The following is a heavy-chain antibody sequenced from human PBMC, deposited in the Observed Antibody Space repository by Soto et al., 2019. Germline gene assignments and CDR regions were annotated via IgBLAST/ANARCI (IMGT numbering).Heavy chain of an antibody. CDR2: IIPIFGTA. CDR1: GGTFSSYA. D-gene: IGHD5-18*01. J-gene: IGHJ3*02. Sequence: ASVKVSCKASGGTFSSYAISWVRQAPGQGLEWMGGIIPIFGTANYAQKFQGRVTITADESTSTAYMELSSLRSEDTAVYYCAREPGSYGQPDIWGQGTMVTVSS. V-gene: IGHV1-69*13. CDR3: AREPGSYGQPDI.